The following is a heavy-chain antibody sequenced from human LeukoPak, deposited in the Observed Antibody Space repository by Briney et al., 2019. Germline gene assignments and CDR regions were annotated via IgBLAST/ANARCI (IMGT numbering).Heavy chain of an antibody. V-gene: IGHV4-34*01. Sequence: SETLSLTCAVYGGSFSGNNWNWIRRPPGKGLEWIGEINHSGATKYNPSLKSRLTISVDPSKNQFSLKLKSVTAADTAVYYCARGSPKHDSWGQGTLVTVSS. CDR2: INHSGAT. CDR3: ARGSPKHDS. J-gene: IGHJ5*01. CDR1: GGSFSGNN.